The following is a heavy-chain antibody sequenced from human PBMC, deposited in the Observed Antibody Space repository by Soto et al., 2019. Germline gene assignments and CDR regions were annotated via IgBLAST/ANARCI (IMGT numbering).Heavy chain of an antibody. D-gene: IGHD1-1*01. CDR1: GFTFSNYG. J-gene: IGHJ4*02. Sequence: QVQLVESGGGVVQPGRSWRLSWAASGFTFSNYGMHWVRQAPGKGLEWVIVISYDGNVAYYADSVKGRFTISRDNSKNTLYLQMNSLRTEDTAMYYCAKEGPITNWYFDYWGQGTLVTVSS. CDR2: ISYDGNVA. V-gene: IGHV3-30*18. CDR3: AKEGPITNWYFDY.